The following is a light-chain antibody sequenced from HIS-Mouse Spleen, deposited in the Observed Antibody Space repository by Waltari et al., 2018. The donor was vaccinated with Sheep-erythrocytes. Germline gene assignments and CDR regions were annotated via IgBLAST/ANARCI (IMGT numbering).Light chain of an antibody. CDR2: DVS. CDR1: SSAVGGYNY. V-gene: IGLV2-11*01. Sequence: QSALTQPRSVSGSPGQPVTISCTRNSSAVGGYNYVSWYQQHPGKAPQRMISDVSTRPSGVPHPFSGSKSGNTASLTISGLQAKDEAEYYCGSYAGSYNHVFATGTKVTVL. CDR3: GSYAGSYNHV. J-gene: IGLJ1*01.